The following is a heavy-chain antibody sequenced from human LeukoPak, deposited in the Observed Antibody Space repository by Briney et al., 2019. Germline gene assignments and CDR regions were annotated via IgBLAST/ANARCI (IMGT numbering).Heavy chain of an antibody. J-gene: IGHJ3*02. CDR3: ARRLRIDAFDI. CDR1: GFTFSSYS. CDR2: ISSSSSYI. Sequence: GGSLRLSCAAAGFTFSSYSMNWVRQAPGKGLEWVSSISSSSSYIYYADSVKGRFTISRDNAKNSLYLQMNSLRAEDTAVYYCARRLRIDAFDIWGQGPMVSVSS. D-gene: IGHD4-17*01. V-gene: IGHV3-21*01.